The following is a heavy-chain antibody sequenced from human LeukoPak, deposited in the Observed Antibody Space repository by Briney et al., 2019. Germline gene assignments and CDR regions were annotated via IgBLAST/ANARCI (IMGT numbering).Heavy chain of an antibody. D-gene: IGHD3-16*01. Sequence: PGGSLRLSCAASGFTDSKCWMSWLRQAPAKGLAGVANMKPEGSEKKYVDYVKGRFSISRDNDNNSLYLQMNSLRADDTAVYYCGRSFDYVWGRDWGQGTLVNVSS. V-gene: IGHV3-7*01. CDR3: GRSFDYVWGRD. J-gene: IGHJ4*02. CDR2: MKPEGSEK. CDR1: GFTDSKCW.